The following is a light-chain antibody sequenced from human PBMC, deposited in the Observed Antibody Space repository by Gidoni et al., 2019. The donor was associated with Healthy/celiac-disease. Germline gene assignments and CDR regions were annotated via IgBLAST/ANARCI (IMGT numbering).Light chain of an antibody. CDR3: HQSYSNPQT. J-gene: IGKJ1*01. CDR2: AAS. Sequence: DIQMTQSPSSLSASVGDRVSITCRASQSISTYLNWYQQKPGKAPNLLIYAASTLQSGVPSRFSGSGSGTDFTLTISSLQPEDFATYYCHQSYSNPQTFXXXTKVDFK. CDR1: QSISTY. V-gene: IGKV1-39*01.